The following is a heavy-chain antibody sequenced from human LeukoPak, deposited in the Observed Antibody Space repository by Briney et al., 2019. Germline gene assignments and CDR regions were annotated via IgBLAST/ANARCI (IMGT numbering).Heavy chain of an antibody. V-gene: IGHV3-21*04. Sequence: GGSLRLSCAASGFAFSKYSMNWVRQAPGKGLEWVSSISSTSSYIDYADSMKGRFTISRDNAKNSLYLQMNSLRAEDTAVYYCAKRPDGMDVWGQGTTVTVSS. D-gene: IGHD6-6*01. CDR2: ISSTSSYI. J-gene: IGHJ6*02. CDR1: GFAFSKYS. CDR3: AKRPDGMDV.